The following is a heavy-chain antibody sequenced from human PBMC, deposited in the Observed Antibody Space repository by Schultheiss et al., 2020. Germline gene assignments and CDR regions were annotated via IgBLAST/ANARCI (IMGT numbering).Heavy chain of an antibody. CDR2: IYHSGST. D-gene: IGHD6-13*01. J-gene: IGHJ4*02. CDR1: GGSISSGGYS. V-gene: IGHV4-30-2*01. Sequence: SDTLSLTCAVSGGSISSGGYSWSWIRQPPGKGLEWIGYIYHSGSTYYNPSLKSRVTISVDRSKNQFSLKLSSVTAADTAVYYCARAAAAGTWYFDYWGQGTLVTVSS. CDR3: ARAAAAGTWYFDY.